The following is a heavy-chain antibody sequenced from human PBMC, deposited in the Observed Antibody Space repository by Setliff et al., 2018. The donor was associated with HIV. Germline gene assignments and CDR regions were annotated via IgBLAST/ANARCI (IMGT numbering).Heavy chain of an antibody. D-gene: IGHD3-22*01. CDR2: IYYSGST. CDR1: GGSISSHY. CDR3: ARRPYDSSGGYGEGAFDI. V-gene: IGHV4-59*11. Sequence: SETLSLTCSVSGGSISSHYWTWIRQPPGKGLEWIGYIYYSGSTSYNPSLKSRVTISVDTSKNQFSLKLSSVTAADTAVYYCARRPYDSSGGYGEGAFDIWGQGTVVTVSS. J-gene: IGHJ3*02.